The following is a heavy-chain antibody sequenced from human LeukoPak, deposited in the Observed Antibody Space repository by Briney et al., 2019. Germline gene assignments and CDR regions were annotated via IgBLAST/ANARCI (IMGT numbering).Heavy chain of an antibody. CDR1: GFTFGDYA. Sequence: PGRSLRLSCTASGFTFGDYAMSWVRQAPGKGLEWVGFIRSKAYGGTTEYAASVKGRFTISRDDSKSIAYLQMNSLKTEDTAVYYCTRENGDYDAFDIWGQGTMVTVSS. CDR2: IRSKAYGGTT. J-gene: IGHJ3*02. V-gene: IGHV3-49*04. D-gene: IGHD2-21*02. CDR3: TRENGDYDAFDI.